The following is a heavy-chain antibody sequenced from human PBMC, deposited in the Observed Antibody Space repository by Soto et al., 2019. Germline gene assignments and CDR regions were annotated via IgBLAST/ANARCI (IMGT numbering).Heavy chain of an antibody. Sequence: SETLSLTCTVSGGSTSSYFWSWIRQPPGKGLEWIGYIYYSGSTNYNPSLKSRVTISVDTSKNQFSLKLSSVTAADTAVYYCARGKYSGSYYDWFDPWGQGTLVTVSS. V-gene: IGHV4-59*01. CDR1: GGSTSSYF. CDR2: IYYSGST. D-gene: IGHD1-26*01. CDR3: ARGKYSGSYYDWFDP. J-gene: IGHJ5*02.